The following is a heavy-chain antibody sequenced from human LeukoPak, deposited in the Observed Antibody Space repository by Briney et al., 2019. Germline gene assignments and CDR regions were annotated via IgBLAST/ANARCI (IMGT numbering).Heavy chain of an antibody. CDR3: ARRTDYDILTGYYGWFDP. Sequence: GGSLRLSCAASGFTFSSHWMHWVRQAPGKGLVWVSRINSDGSSISYADSVKGRFTTSRDNAKNTLYLQMNSLRAEDTAVYYCARRTDYDILTGYYGWFDPWGQGTLVTVSS. D-gene: IGHD3-9*01. CDR2: INSDGSSI. J-gene: IGHJ5*02. V-gene: IGHV3-74*01. CDR1: GFTFSSHW.